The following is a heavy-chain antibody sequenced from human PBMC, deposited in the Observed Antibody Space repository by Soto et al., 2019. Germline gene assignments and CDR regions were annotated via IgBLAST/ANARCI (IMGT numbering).Heavy chain of an antibody. V-gene: IGHV3-21*04. Sequence: GGSLRLSCAASGFTFSSYSMNWVRQAPGKGLEWVSSISSSSSYIYYADSVKGRFTISRDNSKNTLYLQMNSLRAEDTAVYYCAKGPHSSSWHDYWGQGTLVTVSS. D-gene: IGHD6-13*01. CDR3: AKGPHSSSWHDY. CDR2: ISSSSSYI. CDR1: GFTFSSYS. J-gene: IGHJ4*02.